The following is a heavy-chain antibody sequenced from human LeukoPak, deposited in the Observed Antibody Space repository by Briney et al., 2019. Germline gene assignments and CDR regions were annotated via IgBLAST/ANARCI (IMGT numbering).Heavy chain of an antibody. J-gene: IGHJ6*03. CDR2: IKSKVDGGII. CDR1: GFTFNDAW. Sequence: GGSLRLSCTASGFTFNDAWMSWVRQTPGKGLEWIGRIKSKVDGGIIDYAPPLKGRFSISRDDSQRTVYLQMNRLQTDDTAFYYCASSLLWFGDGNYYMDVWGKGTLVTVSS. D-gene: IGHD3-10*01. CDR3: ASSLLWFGDGNYYMDV. V-gene: IGHV3-15*01.